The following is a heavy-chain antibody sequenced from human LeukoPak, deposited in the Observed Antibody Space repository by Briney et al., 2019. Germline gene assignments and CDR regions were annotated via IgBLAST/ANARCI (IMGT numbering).Heavy chain of an antibody. J-gene: IGHJ3*02. Sequence: GSSVKVSCKASGGTFSSYAISWVRQAPGQGLEWMGGIIPIFGTANYAQKFQGRVTITTDESTSTAYMELSSLRSEDSAVYYCARVGDYYDSSGYRHDAFDIWGQGTMVTVSS. CDR1: GGTFSSYA. CDR2: IIPIFGTA. D-gene: IGHD3-22*01. CDR3: ARVGDYYDSSGYRHDAFDI. V-gene: IGHV1-69*05.